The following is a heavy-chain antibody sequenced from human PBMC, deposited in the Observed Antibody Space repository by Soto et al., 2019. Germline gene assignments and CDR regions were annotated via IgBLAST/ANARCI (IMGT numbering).Heavy chain of an antibody. CDR1: GFTFSNYA. J-gene: IGHJ4*02. V-gene: IGHV3-23*01. D-gene: IGHD6-25*01. CDR2: ISDTGGST. CDR3: AKDRWGSIATGSSFES. Sequence: LKISCAASGFTFSNYAMNWVRQAPGKGLEWVSGISDTGGSTYYGDSVRGRFTISRDNSKNTLYLQMISLRVEDTAVYFCAKDRWGSIATGSSFESWGQGALVTVSS.